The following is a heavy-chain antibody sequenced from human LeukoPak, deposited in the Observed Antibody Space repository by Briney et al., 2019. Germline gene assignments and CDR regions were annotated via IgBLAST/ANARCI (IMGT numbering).Heavy chain of an antibody. CDR2: INPSGGST. CDR1: GYTFTSYY. CDR3: AFAATGGGY. Sequence: ASVKVSCKASGYTFTSYYTHWVRQAPGQGLEWMGIINPSGGSTSYAQKFQGRVTMTEDTSTDTAYMELSSLRSEDTAVYYCAFAATGGGYWGQGTLVTVSS. V-gene: IGHV1-46*03. D-gene: IGHD3-16*01. J-gene: IGHJ4*02.